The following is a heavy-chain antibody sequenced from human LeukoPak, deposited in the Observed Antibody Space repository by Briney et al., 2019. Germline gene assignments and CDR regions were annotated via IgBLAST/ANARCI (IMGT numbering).Heavy chain of an antibody. Sequence: GGSLRLSCAASGFTFSSYGMHWVRQAPGKGLEWVAVIWYDGSNKYYADSVKGRFTISRGNSKNTLYLQMNSLRAEDTAVYYCARSLPASVGMDVWGQGTTVTVSS. V-gene: IGHV3-33*01. D-gene: IGHD2-2*01. CDR3: ARSLPASVGMDV. CDR1: GFTFSSYG. CDR2: IWYDGSNK. J-gene: IGHJ6*02.